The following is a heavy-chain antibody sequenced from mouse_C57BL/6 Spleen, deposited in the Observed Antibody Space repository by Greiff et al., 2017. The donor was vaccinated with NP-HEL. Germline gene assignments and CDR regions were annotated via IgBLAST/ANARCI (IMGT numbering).Heavy chain of an antibody. J-gene: IGHJ4*01. CDR3: ARRLATGMDY. V-gene: IGHV1-61*01. Sequence: QVQLQQPGAELVRPGSSVKLSCKASGYTFTSYWMDWVKQRPGQGLEWIGNIYPSDSETHYNQKFKDKATLTVDKSSSTAYMQLSSLTSEDSAVYYCARRLATGMDYWGQGTSVTVSS. D-gene: IGHD1-1*01. CDR2: IYPSDSET. CDR1: GYTFTSYW.